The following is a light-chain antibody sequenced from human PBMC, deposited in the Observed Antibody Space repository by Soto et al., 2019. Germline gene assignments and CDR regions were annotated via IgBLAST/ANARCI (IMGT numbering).Light chain of an antibody. CDR1: SGDVGSYNL. CDR3: CSYAGSSTWV. V-gene: IGLV2-23*02. J-gene: IGLJ3*02. Sequence: QSALTQPASVSGSPGRSITIPCPGTSGDVGSYNLVSWYQQHPGKAPKLMIYEVSKRPSGVSNRFSGSKSGNTASLTISGLQAEDEADYYCCSYAGSSTWVFGGGTKLTVL. CDR2: EVS.